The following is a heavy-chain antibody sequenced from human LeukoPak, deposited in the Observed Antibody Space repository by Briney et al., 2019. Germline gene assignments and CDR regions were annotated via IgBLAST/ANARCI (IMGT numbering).Heavy chain of an antibody. J-gene: IGHJ4*02. Sequence: GGSLRLSFAASGFTFSTYSMNWVRQAPGKGLEWVSYIRSSGTTTYYADSVEGRFTISRDNGKNSLYLQMNSLRAEDTGVYYCTRDYNWNPDYWGQGTLVTVSS. CDR2: IRSSGTTT. D-gene: IGHD1-1*01. CDR1: GFTFSTYS. V-gene: IGHV3-48*01. CDR3: TRDYNWNPDY.